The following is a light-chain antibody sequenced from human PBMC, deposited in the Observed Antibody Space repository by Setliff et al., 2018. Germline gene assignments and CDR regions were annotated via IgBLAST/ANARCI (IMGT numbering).Light chain of an antibody. J-gene: IGLJ2*01. CDR2: EAS. CDR1: SSDVGSYYL. CDR3: CSYEGGSRTVV. Sequence: QSVLTQPASVSGSPGQSITISCTGTSSDVGSYYLVSWYQHHPGKAPKLMIYEASKRPSGVSNRFSGSKSGNTASLTISGLQTEDEADYYCCSYEGGSRTVVFGGGTQLTVL. V-gene: IGLV2-23*01.